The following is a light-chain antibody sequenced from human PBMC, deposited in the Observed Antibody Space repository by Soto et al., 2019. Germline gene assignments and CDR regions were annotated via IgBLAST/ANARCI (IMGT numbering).Light chain of an antibody. V-gene: IGKV1-5*01. Sequence: DIQLTQSPPTLSASVGDRVTITCRAGQSIRYYLAWYQQMPGKAPKLRIYGASSLQSGVPSRFSGSGSGTEFTLTLSSLQPDDFATYFCQHHNSYSQTFGQGTKVEIK. CDR1: QSIRYY. J-gene: IGKJ1*01. CDR3: QHHNSYSQT. CDR2: GAS.